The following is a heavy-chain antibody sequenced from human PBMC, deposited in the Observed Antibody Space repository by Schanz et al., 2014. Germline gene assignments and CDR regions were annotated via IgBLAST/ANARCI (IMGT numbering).Heavy chain of an antibody. V-gene: IGHV3-23*04. Sequence: VQLVESGGGVVQRGGSLRLSCAASGFIFSNYGMNWVRQAPGRGLEWVSFISASGDSTSYADSVKGRFTISRDNSKNTLYLQMNSLRDEDTAMYYCARRVPYSFGLDVWGQGATVTVSS. J-gene: IGHJ6*02. CDR2: ISASGDST. CDR1: GFIFSNYG. CDR3: ARRVPYSFGLDV. D-gene: IGHD1-1*01.